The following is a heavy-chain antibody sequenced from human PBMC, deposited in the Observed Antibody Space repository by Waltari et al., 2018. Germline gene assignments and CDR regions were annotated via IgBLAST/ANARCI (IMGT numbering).Heavy chain of an antibody. CDR2: ISGSGGST. Sequence: EVQLLESGGGLVQPGGSLRLSCAASGFTFSSYAMSWVRQAPGKGLEWVSAISGSGGSTYYADSVKGRFTISRDNSKNTLYLQMNSLRAEDTAVYYCAKDSSSWYQHTNDAFDIWGQGTMVTVSS. J-gene: IGHJ3*02. V-gene: IGHV3-23*01. CDR1: GFTFSSYA. CDR3: AKDSSSWYQHTNDAFDI. D-gene: IGHD6-13*01.